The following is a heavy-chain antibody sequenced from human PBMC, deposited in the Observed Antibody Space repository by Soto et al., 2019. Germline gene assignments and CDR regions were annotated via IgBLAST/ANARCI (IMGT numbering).Heavy chain of an antibody. V-gene: IGHV3-23*01. CDR3: ANPVVPAAMEIPGIDV. Sequence: EVQLLESGGGLVQPGGSLRLSCAASGFTFSSYAMSWVRQAPGKGLEWVSAISGSGGSTYYADSVKGRFTISRDNSKNTLYLQMNSLRAEDTAVYYCANPVVPAAMEIPGIDVRGQGTTVTVSS. CDR2: ISGSGGST. CDR1: GFTFSSYA. D-gene: IGHD2-2*01. J-gene: IGHJ6*02.